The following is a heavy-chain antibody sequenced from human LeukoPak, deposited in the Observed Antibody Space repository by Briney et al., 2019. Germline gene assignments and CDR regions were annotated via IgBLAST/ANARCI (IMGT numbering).Heavy chain of an antibody. D-gene: IGHD1-26*01. CDR3: ARDKKDVGATQDYYYYGMDV. CDR2: ISASSTYI. CDR1: GCRFSTYT. Sequence: PGGSLRLSCAASGCRFSTYTMNWVRQAPRKGLEWVSSISASSTYIYYADSVKGRFTISRDNAKNSLYVQMNSLRAEDTAVYYCARDKKDVGATQDYYYYGMDVWGQGTTVTVSS. V-gene: IGHV3-21*01. J-gene: IGHJ6*02.